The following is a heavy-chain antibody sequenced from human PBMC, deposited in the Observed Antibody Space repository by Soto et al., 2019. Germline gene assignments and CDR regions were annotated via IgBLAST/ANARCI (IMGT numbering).Heavy chain of an antibody. V-gene: IGHV3-21*01. CDR3: ARAGSMVLVPAAMGYFDY. D-gene: IGHD2-2*01. J-gene: IGHJ4*02. CDR1: GFTFSSYS. CDR2: ISSSSSYI. Sequence: GGSLRLSCAASGFTFSSYSMNWVRQAPGKGLEWVSSISSSSSYIYYADSVKGRFTISRDNAKNSLYLQMNSLRAEDTAVYYCARAGSMVLVPAAMGYFDYWGQGTLVTVSS.